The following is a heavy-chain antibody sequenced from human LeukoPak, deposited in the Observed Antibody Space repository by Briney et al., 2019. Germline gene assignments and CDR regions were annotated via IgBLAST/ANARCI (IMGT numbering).Heavy chain of an antibody. CDR2: ISTSGGSS. J-gene: IGHJ4*02. CDR1: GFTFSGYA. D-gene: IGHD3-22*01. Sequence: GESLSLSCAASGFTFSGYAMSWVRQAPGKGLEWVSGISTSGGSSSYADSVKGRFTISRDNPSNTLEMQMNSLRAEHTALYYCAIMHPYYDGSGYWVQWGQGTLVTVSS. V-gene: IGHV3-23*01. CDR3: AIMHPYYDGSGYWVQ.